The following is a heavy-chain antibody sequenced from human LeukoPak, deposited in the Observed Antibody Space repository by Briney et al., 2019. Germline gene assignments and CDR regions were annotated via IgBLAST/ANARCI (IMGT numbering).Heavy chain of an antibody. CDR1: GFTFSSYA. CDR3: AKEGLWYCSGGSCPPHDY. Sequence: PGGSLRLSYAASGFTFSSYAMSWVRQASGKGLEWVAVISYDGSNKYYADSVKGRFTISRDNSKNTLYLQMNSLRAEDTAVYYCAKEGLWYCSGGSCPPHDYWGQGTLVTVSS. J-gene: IGHJ4*02. CDR2: ISYDGSNK. V-gene: IGHV3-30*18. D-gene: IGHD2-15*01.